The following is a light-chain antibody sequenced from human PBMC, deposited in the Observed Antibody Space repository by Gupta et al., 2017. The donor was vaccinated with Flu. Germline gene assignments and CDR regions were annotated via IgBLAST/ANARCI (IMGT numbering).Light chain of an antibody. V-gene: IGLV2-14*01. CDR2: EVS. CDR3: SSDTSSSTRV. CDR1: SSDVGGYNY. J-gene: IGLJ3*02. Sequence: ALTQPASVSGSTRQSTTISCTGTSSDVGGYNYFSWYQQHPGKAPKLMIYEVSNRPPGVSNRFSGSKSGNTASLTISGLQAEDEADYYCSSDTSSSTRVFGGGTKLTVL.